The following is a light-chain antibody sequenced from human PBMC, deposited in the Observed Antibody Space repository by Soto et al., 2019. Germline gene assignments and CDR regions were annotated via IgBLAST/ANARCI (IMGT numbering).Light chain of an antibody. CDR3: CSHARTNSVI. V-gene: IGLV2-11*01. CDR2: DVN. J-gene: IGLJ2*01. Sequence: QSALTQPRSVSGSPGQSVTISCTGTSSDVGGYNYVSWYQQHPAKAPKLMIYDVNKRPSGVPDRFSGSKSGNTASLTISGLRAEDEADYYCCSHARTNSVIFGRGTKLTVL. CDR1: SSDVGGYNY.